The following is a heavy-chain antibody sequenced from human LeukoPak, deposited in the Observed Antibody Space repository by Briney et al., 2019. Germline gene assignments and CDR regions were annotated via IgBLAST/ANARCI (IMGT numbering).Heavy chain of an antibody. CDR2: IIPIFGTA. CDR1: GGTFSSYA. J-gene: IGHJ4*02. CDR3: ARDLVDDNIAAGYDY. Sequence: GASVKVSCKASGGTFSSYAISWVRQAPGQGLEWMGGIIPIFGTANYAQKFQGRVTITADKSTSTAYMELSSLRSEDTAVYYCARDLVDDNIAAGYDYWGQGTLVTVSS. V-gene: IGHV1-69*06. D-gene: IGHD6-25*01.